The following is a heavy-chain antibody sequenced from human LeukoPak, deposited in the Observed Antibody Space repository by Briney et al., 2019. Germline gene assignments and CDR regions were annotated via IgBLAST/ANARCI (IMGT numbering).Heavy chain of an antibody. CDR3: ANYGVVLATYGSPSPFVH. V-gene: IGHV4-39*07. J-gene: IGHJ4*02. CDR2: IHYSGST. Sequence: PETLSLTCTVSGGSISSSSYYWAWIRQPPGKGLEWIGSIHYSGSTYYNPSLQSRVTISIDTSKNQFSLKLRFVTAADTAVYYCANYGVVLATYGSPSPFVHWGQGTLVTVSS. D-gene: IGHD3-16*01. CDR1: GGSISSSSYY.